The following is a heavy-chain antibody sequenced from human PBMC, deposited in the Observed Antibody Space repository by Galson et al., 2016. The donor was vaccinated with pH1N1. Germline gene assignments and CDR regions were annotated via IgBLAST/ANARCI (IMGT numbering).Heavy chain of an antibody. V-gene: IGHV3-7*03. CDR3: VRKIGGDSSY. CDR2: IKYDGSEK. Sequence: SLRLSCAASGFTFSTNWMSWVRQAPGKGLEWVANIKYDGSEKYYVDSVKGRFTISRDNAKTSLFLQMNSLRAEDTAVYYCVRKIGGDSSYWGQGVLVTVSS. J-gene: IGHJ4*02. D-gene: IGHD2-21*02. CDR1: GFTFSTNW.